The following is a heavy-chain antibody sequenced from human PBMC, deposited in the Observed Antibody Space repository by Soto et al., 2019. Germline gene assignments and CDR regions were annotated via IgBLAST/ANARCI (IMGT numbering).Heavy chain of an antibody. V-gene: IGHV1-69*13. CDR3: ARGPPDNSNSYYRY. Sequence: SVKVSCKASGGTFSSYAISWVRQAPGQGLEWMGGIIPIFGTANYAQKFQGRVTITADESTSTAYMELSSLRSEDTAVYYCARGPPDNSNSYYRYWGQETLITVSS. CDR2: IIPIFGTA. CDR1: GGTFSSYA. J-gene: IGHJ4*02. D-gene: IGHD3-22*01.